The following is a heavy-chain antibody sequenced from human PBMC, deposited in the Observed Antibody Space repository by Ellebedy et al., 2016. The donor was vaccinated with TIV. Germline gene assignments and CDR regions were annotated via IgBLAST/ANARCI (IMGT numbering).Heavy chain of an antibody. J-gene: IGHJ6*02. Sequence: GESLKISCAASGFTFTSYSMNWVRQAPGKGLEWVSSISSTGYYIYYADSVKGRFTISRDDAKNSLYLQMNSLRVDDTAVYFCAQDRVQRSMDVWGQGTTVTVSS. CDR1: GFTFTSYS. CDR3: AQDRVQRSMDV. V-gene: IGHV3-21*04. CDR2: ISSTGYYI.